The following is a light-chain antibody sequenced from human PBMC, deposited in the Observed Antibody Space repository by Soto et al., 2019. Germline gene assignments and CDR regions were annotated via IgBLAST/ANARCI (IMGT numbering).Light chain of an antibody. CDR2: DAS. J-gene: IGKJ4*01. CDR3: QQSDNLPFP. Sequence: DVQMTQSPSSLSASVGYAVTMTCQASQDITTYLHWYQQKSGKAPQLLIHDASYLEAGVPSRFSGSGSGTHFSLTISSLQHEDFATYYCQQSDNLPFPFGGGTKIDIK. V-gene: IGKV1-33*01. CDR1: QDITTY.